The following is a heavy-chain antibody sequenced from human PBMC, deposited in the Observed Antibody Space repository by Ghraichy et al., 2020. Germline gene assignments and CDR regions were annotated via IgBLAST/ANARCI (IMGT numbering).Heavy chain of an antibody. V-gene: IGHV2-5*02. CDR3: AHSYYDFWSGYYTLSYYYYYMDV. J-gene: IGHJ6*03. D-gene: IGHD3-3*01. CDR1: GFSLSTSGVG. CDR2: IYWDDDK. Sequence: SGPTLVKPTQTLTLTCTFSGFSLSTSGVGVGWIRQPPGKALEWLALIYWDDDKRYSPSLKSRLTITKDTSKNQVVLTMTNMDPVDTATYYCAHSYYDFWSGYYTLSYYYYYMDVWGKGTTVTVSS.